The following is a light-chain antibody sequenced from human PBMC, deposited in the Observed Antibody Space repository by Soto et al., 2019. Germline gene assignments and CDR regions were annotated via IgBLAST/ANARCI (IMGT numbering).Light chain of an antibody. V-gene: IGKV1D-13*01. CDR1: QGISSA. CDR3: QQFNKYPRGYT. CDR2: DAS. J-gene: IGKJ2*01. Sequence: AIQLTQSPSSLSASVGDRVTITCRASQGISSALAWYQQKPGKAPKLLIYDASSLESGVPSRFSGSGSGTDFHLPISSLQPEDFATYYCQQFNKYPRGYTFGQGTKLEIK.